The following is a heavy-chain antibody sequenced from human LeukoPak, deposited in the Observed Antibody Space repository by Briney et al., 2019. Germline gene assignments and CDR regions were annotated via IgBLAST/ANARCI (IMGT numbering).Heavy chain of an antibody. CDR1: GFSVNSNY. Sequence: GGSLRLSCAASGFSVNSNYTSWVRLAPGKGLEWISGIFSGGGTNCANSVKGRFTISRDNYKNTLYLQMNSLRAEDTAVYYCARGRGYYNSGYYFDYWGQGTLVTVCS. V-gene: IGHV3-66*01. CDR2: IFSGGGT. J-gene: IGHJ4*02. CDR3: ARGRGYYNSGYYFDY. D-gene: IGHD3-10*01.